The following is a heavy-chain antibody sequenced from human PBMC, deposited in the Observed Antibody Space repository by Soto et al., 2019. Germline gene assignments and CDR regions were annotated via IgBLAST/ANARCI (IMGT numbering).Heavy chain of an antibody. CDR3: ARHLGYSYGNYYYYYLDV. J-gene: IGHJ6*03. D-gene: IGHD5-18*01. Sequence: PSETLSLTCTVSGGSIGRYYWSWIRQPPGKGLEWIGYIYYSGSTNYNPALKSRVTISVDTSKNQFSLKLSSVTAADTAVYYCARHLGYSYGNYYYYYLDVWGKGTTVTVSS. CDR1: GGSIGRYY. V-gene: IGHV4-59*08. CDR2: IYYSGST.